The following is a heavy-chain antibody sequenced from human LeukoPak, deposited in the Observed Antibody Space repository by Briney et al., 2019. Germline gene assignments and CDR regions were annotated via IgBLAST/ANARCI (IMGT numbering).Heavy chain of an antibody. CDR3: ARDVSGYYYGSGRYDAFDI. Sequence: GASVKVSCKASGYTFTNYCMHWVRQAPGQGLEWMAIINPTVGSTTFAQKFQGRVIMTRDTSTSTVYMKLTSLRSEDTAVYYCARDVSGYYYGSGRYDAFDIWGQGTLVTVSS. J-gene: IGHJ3*02. V-gene: IGHV1-46*01. D-gene: IGHD3-10*01. CDR1: GYTFTNYC. CDR2: INPTVGST.